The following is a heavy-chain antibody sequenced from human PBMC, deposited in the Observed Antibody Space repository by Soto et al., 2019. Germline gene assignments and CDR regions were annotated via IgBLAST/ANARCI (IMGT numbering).Heavy chain of an antibody. V-gene: IGHV4-39*01. Sequence: ASETLSLTCIVSGGSITRRSSYWAWIRQPPGKGLEWVGTFYDGNTYRNPSLRSRITIAVDTSKNQFSLKLNSVAAADTAFYYCATTRGLAVGGSFDYWGQGMLVTVSS. CDR1: GGSITRRSSY. D-gene: IGHD3-10*01. J-gene: IGHJ4*02. CDR3: ATTRGLAVGGSFDY. CDR2: FYDGNT.